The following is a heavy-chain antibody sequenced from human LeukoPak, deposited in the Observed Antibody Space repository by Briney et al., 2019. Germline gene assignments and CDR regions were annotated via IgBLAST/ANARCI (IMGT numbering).Heavy chain of an antibody. J-gene: IGHJ4*02. Sequence: SGGSLRLSCAASGFTFSNAWMSWVRQAPGKGLEWVGRIKSKTDGGTTDYAAPVKGRFTISRDDSKNTLYLQMNSLRAEDTAVYYCAKSLSSRGLIIPKTSRYFDYWGQGTLVTVSS. CDR3: AKSLSSRGLIIPKTSRYFDY. D-gene: IGHD3-10*01. CDR1: GFTFSNAW. CDR2: IKSKTDGGTT. V-gene: IGHV3-15*01.